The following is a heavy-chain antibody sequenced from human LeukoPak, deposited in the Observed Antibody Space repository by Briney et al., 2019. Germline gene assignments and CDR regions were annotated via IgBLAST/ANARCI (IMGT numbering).Heavy chain of an antibody. D-gene: IGHD3-10*01. Sequence: PGGSLRLSCAASGFTVSSNYMSWVRQAPGKGLEWVSVTYSNGRTNYADSLKGRFTTSRDISKKSLYLQINSLRAEDTAVYYCARVLSGRGSLYDYYYYMDVWGKGTTVTISS. V-gene: IGHV3-53*01. J-gene: IGHJ6*03. CDR1: GFTVSSNY. CDR3: ARVLSGRGSLYDYYYYMDV. CDR2: TYSNGRT.